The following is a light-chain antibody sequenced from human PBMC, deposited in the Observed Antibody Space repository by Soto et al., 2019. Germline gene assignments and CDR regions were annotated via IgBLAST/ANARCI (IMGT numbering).Light chain of an antibody. J-gene: IGLJ3*02. Sequence: QSVLTQSPSASASLGASVKLTCTLNSGHSSYTIAWHQQQPEKGPRYLMKVNSDGSHTKGDGIPDRLAGSSSGAERYLTISSLQSEDEADYYCQTWATGIRVFGGGTKVNVL. CDR2: VNSDGSH. CDR3: QTWATGIRV. CDR1: SGHSSYT. V-gene: IGLV4-69*01.